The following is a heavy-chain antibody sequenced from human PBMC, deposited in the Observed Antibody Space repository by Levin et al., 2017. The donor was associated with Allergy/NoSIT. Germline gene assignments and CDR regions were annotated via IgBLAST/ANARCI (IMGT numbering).Heavy chain of an antibody. CDR2: IAYDGSKK. CDR1: GFSFSSYA. CDR3: ARGITAYDF. J-gene: IGHJ4*02. D-gene: IGHD1-20*01. V-gene: IGHV3-30-3*01. Sequence: LSLTCAASGFSFSSYAMHWVRQAPGKGLEWVALIAYDGSKKYYADSVKGRFTISRDNSKNTVSLQMYSLRTEDTAVYYCARGITAYDFWGQGTLVTVSS.